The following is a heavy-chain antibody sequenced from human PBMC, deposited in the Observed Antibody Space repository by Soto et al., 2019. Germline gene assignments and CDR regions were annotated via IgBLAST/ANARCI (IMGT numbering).Heavy chain of an antibody. V-gene: IGHV4-31*02. CDR2: VYHTGTT. CDR1: GGPVSGDDLY. J-gene: IGHJ6*02. CDR3: ARALVTDYNSRDYHYYFAMDV. Sequence: SETLSLTCVVSGGPVSGDDLYWSWIRHLPGKGLEWIANVYHTGTTYYNPPLKSRVSMSVDTSQNQFSLILASVTAADTAVYYCARALVTDYNSRDYHYYFAMDVWGQGTSVTVSS. D-gene: IGHD3-22*01.